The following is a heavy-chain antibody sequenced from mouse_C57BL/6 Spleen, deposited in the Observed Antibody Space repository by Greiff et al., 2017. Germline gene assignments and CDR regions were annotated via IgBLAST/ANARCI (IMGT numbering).Heavy chain of an antibody. D-gene: IGHD2-3*01. CDR3: ARQQTPDGYYLAY. Sequence: SGAELAKPGASVKLSCKASGYTFTSYWMHWVKQRPGQGLEWIGYINPSSGYTKYNQKFKDKATLTADKSSSTAYMQLSSLTYEDSAVCYCARQQTPDGYYLAYWGQGTLVTVSA. J-gene: IGHJ3*01. CDR2: INPSSGYT. V-gene: IGHV1-7*01. CDR1: GYTFTSYW.